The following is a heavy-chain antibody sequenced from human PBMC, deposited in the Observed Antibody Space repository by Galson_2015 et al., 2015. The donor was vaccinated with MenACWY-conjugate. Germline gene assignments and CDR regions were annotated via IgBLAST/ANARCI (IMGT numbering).Heavy chain of an antibody. D-gene: IGHD6-13*01. CDR3: ARPVLIATVVSSRGLDI. CDR1: GFTFSSYA. J-gene: IGHJ3*02. CDR2: ISAGGDGT. Sequence: SLRLSCAASGFTFSSYAMNWVRQAPGKGLEWVSGISAGGDGTYYADSVKGRFTITRDNSKNTLYLQMNSLRGEDTAVYYCARPVLIATVVSSRGLDIWGQGTMVTVSS. V-gene: IGHV3-23*01.